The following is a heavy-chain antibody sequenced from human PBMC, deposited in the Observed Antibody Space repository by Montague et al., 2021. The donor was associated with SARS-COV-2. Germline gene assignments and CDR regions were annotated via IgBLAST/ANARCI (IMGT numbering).Heavy chain of an antibody. CDR2: ISYDGSNK. CDR1: GFPFSSYA. J-gene: IGHJ6*02. CDR3: ARVLGGYYGMDV. V-gene: IGHV3-30-3*01. Sequence: YRRLSCAASGFPFSSYAMHWVRQAPGKGLEWVAVISYDGSNKYYADSVKGRFTISRDNSKNTLYLQMNSLRAEDTAVYYCARVLGGYYGMDVWGQGTTVTVSS. D-gene: IGHD2/OR15-2a*01.